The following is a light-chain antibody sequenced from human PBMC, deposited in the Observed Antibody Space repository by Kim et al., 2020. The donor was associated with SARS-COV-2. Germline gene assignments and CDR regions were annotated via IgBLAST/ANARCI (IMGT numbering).Light chain of an antibody. CDR2: QTS. CDR3: QHCNIFSPKTN. V-gene: IGKV1-5*03. J-gene: IGKJ2*01. Sequence: DIQLTQSPSTLSASVGDRVIITCRASQTVSDWLAWYQQKPGDAPKLLIYQTSSLERGVTSRFSASGSGTEFSLTNTSLQPDDFATYYYQHCNIFSPKTNFGQGTKLE. CDR1: QTVSDW.